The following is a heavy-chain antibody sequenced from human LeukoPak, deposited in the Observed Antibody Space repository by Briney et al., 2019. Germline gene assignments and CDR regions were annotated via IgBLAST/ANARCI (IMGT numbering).Heavy chain of an antibody. CDR2: ISYDGSNK. D-gene: IGHD1-7*01. Sequence: PGRSLRRYCAASGFTFSSYAMHRVRQAPGKGMEWVAVISYDGSNKYYADSVKGRFTISRDNSKNTLYLQMNSLRAEDTAVYYCARVTGLELQACDYWGQGTLVTVSS. CDR3: ARVTGLELQACDY. J-gene: IGHJ4*02. V-gene: IGHV3-30-3*01. CDR1: GFTFSSYA.